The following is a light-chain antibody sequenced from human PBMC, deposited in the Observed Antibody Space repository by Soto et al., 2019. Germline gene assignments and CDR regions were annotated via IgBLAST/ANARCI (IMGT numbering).Light chain of an antibody. Sequence: DIQMTKSPSTLSASVGARVTITCRASQTVNTWLAWYQQKPGKAPKLLIYKASTLESGVPSRFSGSGSATECTLTISSLQPDDFATYYCQQYQSYSTFGGGTKVEMK. J-gene: IGKJ4*01. V-gene: IGKV1-5*03. CDR2: KAS. CDR3: QQYQSYST. CDR1: QTVNTW.